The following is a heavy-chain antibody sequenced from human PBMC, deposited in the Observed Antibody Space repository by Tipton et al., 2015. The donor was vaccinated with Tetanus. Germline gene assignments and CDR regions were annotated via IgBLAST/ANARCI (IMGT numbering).Heavy chain of an antibody. CDR3: AKDGLDYGGSYFPPAY. V-gene: IGHV3-23*01. D-gene: IGHD1-26*01. CDR1: GFTFSTYT. J-gene: IGHJ4*02. Sequence: SLRLSCAASGFTFSTYTMNWVRQAPGKGLEWVSLISDSGTTTYYADYVKGRFSISRDNSNNTLYLQMISLRAEDTAVYYCAKDGLDYGGSYFPPAYWGQGTLVTVSS. CDR2: ISDSGTTT.